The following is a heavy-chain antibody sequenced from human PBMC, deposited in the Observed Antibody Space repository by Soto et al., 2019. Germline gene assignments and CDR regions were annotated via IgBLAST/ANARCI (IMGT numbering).Heavy chain of an antibody. J-gene: IGHJ5*02. CDR1: GGSISSYS. V-gene: IGHV4-59*08. CDR2: ICYSGGT. Sequence: ETLSLTSAVSGGSISSYSRSWIRQPPGKGLEWVGDICYSGGTTYNPSLKSRVTTTLGASTNQFSRKLRPITAADTTVSYWATQKYYDFKEAPENDWLDPWGQGTLATVS. D-gene: IGHD3-3*01. CDR3: ATQKYYDFKEAPENDWLDP.